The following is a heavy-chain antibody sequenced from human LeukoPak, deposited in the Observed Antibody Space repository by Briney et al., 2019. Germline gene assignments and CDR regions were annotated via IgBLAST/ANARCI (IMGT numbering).Heavy chain of an antibody. CDR2: IYYSGST. J-gene: IGHJ3*02. D-gene: IGHD6-19*01. V-gene: IGHV4-30-2*01. Sequence: PSETLSLTCAVSGGSISSGGYSWSWIRQPPGKGLEWIGYIYYSGSTYYNPYNPSLTSRVTMSVDTSKNQFSLKLDSVTEIDTAMYYCARNQAVAANRGAFDIWGQGTMVTVSS. CDR3: ARNQAVAANRGAFDI. CDR1: GGSISSGGYS.